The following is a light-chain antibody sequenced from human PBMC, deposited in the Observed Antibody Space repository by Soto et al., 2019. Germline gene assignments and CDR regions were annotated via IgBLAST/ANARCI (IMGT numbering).Light chain of an antibody. V-gene: IGKV3-15*01. CDR3: QQYNSSLPYT. CDR2: DTS. CDR1: QSVSSN. J-gene: IGKJ2*01. Sequence: EIVLTQSPATLSVSPGERATLSCRASQSVSSNLAWYQQKPGQAPRLLIYDTSSRATGFPARFSVSGSGTELTLTICSLQSEDIAVYYCQQYNSSLPYTFGQGTKVEIK.